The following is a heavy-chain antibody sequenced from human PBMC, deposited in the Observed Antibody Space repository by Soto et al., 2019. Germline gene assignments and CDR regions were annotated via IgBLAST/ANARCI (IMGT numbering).Heavy chain of an antibody. J-gene: IGHJ6*02. V-gene: IGHV5-10-1*01. CDR1: GYSFAGYW. Sequence: PGESLKISCKGSGYSFAGYWITWVRQKPGKGLEWMGRIDPSDSQTYYSPSFRGHVTISADKSISTAYLQWSSLKASDTAMYYCARPGDYGDYYGMDVWGQGTTVTISS. CDR2: IDPSDSQT. CDR3: ARPGDYGDYYGMDV. D-gene: IGHD3-16*01.